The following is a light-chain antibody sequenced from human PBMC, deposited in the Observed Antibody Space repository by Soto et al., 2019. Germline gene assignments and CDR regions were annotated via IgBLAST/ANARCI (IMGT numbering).Light chain of an antibody. J-gene: IGKJ2*01. CDR1: QSVLYSPNHKNY. V-gene: IGKV4-1*01. Sequence: DIVMTQSPDSLAVSLGERATINCKSSQSVLYSPNHKNYLAWYQQKPGQPPKLLIYWAYTRESGVPDRLSGSGSGTEFTLTISSLQAEDVAVYYGQQYYSTTYTFGQGTKMGIK. CDR3: QQYYSTTYT. CDR2: WAY.